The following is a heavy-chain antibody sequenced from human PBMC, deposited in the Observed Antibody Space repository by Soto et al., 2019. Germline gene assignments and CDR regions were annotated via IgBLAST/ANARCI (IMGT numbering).Heavy chain of an antibody. CDR3: ARGMITGNYLGY. D-gene: IGHD1-20*01. Sequence: QVQLVQSGAEVKKPGASVKVSCKTSAYTFNNYDINWVRQAPGQGLEWMGWISGYNGHTNYEQKLQGRLTMTTDTSTSTAYMELRSLRSDDTAVYYCARGMITGNYLGYWGQGTLVTVSS. V-gene: IGHV1-18*04. CDR2: ISGYNGHT. J-gene: IGHJ4*02. CDR1: AYTFNNYD.